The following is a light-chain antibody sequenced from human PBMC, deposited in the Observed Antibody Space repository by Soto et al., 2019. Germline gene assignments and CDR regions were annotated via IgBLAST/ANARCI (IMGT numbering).Light chain of an antibody. CDR3: QQYNSYPLT. J-gene: IGKJ4*01. CDR1: QSISSW. V-gene: IGKV1-5*03. Sequence: DIQMTQSPSTLSASVGDRVTITCRASQSISSWLAWYQQKPGKAPKLLIYKASNLESGVPSRFSGSGSGTEFTLTISSLQPDDFATYYCQQYNSYPLTFGGGTK. CDR2: KAS.